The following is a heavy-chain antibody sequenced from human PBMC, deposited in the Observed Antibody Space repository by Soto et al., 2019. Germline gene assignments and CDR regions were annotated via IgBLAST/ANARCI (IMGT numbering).Heavy chain of an antibody. J-gene: IGHJ6*02. CDR1: VGSFSGYY. V-gene: IGHV4-34*01. D-gene: IGHD3-22*01. Sequence: QVQLQQWGAGLLKPSETLSLTCAVYVGSFSGYYWSWIRQPPGKGLEWIGEINHSGSTNYNPSLKRRVTISVDTSKNQFSLKLSCVTAADTSVYYCARNMVIAYYYYYGMDVWGQGTTVTVSS. CDR3: ARNMVIAYYYYYGMDV. CDR2: INHSGST.